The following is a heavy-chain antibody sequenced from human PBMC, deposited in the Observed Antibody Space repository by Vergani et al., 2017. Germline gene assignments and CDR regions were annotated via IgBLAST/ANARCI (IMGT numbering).Heavy chain of an antibody. V-gene: IGHV2-5*01. D-gene: IGHD3-3*02. CDR2: IYWNDDK. CDR3: AHIAIEFLEWLPAFDY. Sequence: QITLKESGPTLVKPTQTLTLTCTFSGFSLSTSGVGVGWIRQPPGKALEWLALIYWNDDKRYSPSLKSRLTITKDTSKNQVVLTITNMDPVDTATYYCAHIAIEFLEWLPAFDYWGQGTLVTVSS. CDR1: GFSLSTSGVG. J-gene: IGHJ4*02.